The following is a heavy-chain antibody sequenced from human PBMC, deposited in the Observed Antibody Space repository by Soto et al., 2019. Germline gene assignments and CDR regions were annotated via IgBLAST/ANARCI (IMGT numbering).Heavy chain of an antibody. J-gene: IGHJ6*02. V-gene: IGHV1-69*01. CDR2: IIPIFGTA. Sequence: QVQLVQSGAEVKKPGSSVKVSCKASGGTFSSYAISWVRQAPGQGLEWMGGIIPIFGTANYAQKFQGRVTITADESTSPAYMELSSLRSEDTAVYYCARGRKTVVVPAAIRGHYYYGMDVWGQGTTVTVSS. D-gene: IGHD2-2*02. CDR3: ARGRKTVVVPAAIRGHYYYGMDV. CDR1: GGTFSSYA.